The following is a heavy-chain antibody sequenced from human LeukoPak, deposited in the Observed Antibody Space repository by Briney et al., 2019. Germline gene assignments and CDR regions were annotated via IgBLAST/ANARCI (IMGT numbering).Heavy chain of an antibody. CDR2: INHSGST. J-gene: IGHJ4*02. CDR1: SGSFSGNY. Sequence: SETLSLTCDVYSGSFSGNYWSWIRQPPGKGLEWIGEINHSGSTNYNPSLKSRVTLSVDTSKNQVSLKLTSVSAADTAVYYCALRNGHSSSSGDYWGQGTPVTVSS. V-gene: IGHV4-34*01. CDR3: ALRNGHSSSSGDY. D-gene: IGHD6-6*01.